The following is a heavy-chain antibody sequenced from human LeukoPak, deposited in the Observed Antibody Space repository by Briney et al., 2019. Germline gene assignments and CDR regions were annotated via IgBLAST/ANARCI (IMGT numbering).Heavy chain of an antibody. Sequence: SETLSLTCTVSGGSISSGDYYWSWIRQPPGKGLEWIGYIYYSGSTYYNPSLKSRVTISVDTSKNQFSLNLNSVTPADTAVYYCARLEGKVAASNCFDPWGQGTLVTVSS. CDR2: IYYSGST. J-gene: IGHJ5*02. D-gene: IGHD2-15*01. CDR1: GGSISSGDYY. V-gene: IGHV4-30-4*01. CDR3: ARLEGKVAASNCFDP.